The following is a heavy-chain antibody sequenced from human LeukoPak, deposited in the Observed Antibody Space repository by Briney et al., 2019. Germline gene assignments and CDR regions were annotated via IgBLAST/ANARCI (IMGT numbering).Heavy chain of an antibody. Sequence: SETLSLTCTVSGGSISSYYWSWIRQPPGKGLGWIGYIYYSGSTNYNPALKSRVTISVDTTKNQVPLKLSYVTAADTAVYYCARGDPFGEGFDYWGQGTLVTVSS. D-gene: IGHD4-17*01. CDR2: IYYSGST. CDR1: GGSISSYY. V-gene: IGHV4-59*01. J-gene: IGHJ4*02. CDR3: ARGDPFGEGFDY.